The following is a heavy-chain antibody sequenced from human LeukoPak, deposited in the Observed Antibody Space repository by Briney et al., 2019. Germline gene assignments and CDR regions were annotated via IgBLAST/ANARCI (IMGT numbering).Heavy chain of an antibody. CDR2: IYTRGST. CDR1: GCSISSYY. J-gene: IGHJ3*02. V-gene: IGHV4-4*07. CDR3: ATSARDGYNFDFDI. Sequence: SETLSLTCTGSGCSISSYYWSWIRQPAGKGLEWIGLIYTRGSTNYNPSRKSGVTISVDTSKNQFSLKLRSVTAADTAVYYCATSARDGYNFDFDIWGQGTMVTVSS. D-gene: IGHD5-24*01.